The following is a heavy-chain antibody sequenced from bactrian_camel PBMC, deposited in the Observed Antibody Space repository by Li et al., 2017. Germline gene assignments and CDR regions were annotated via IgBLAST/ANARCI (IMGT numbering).Heavy chain of an antibody. Sequence: HVQLVESGGGSVQAGGSLRLSCVTSGDTYSSRSMAWYRRPPGKEREWVSYIMADGNTAYRTSVKGRFTISRDNAKNTLYLQMNSLKPEDTAIYYCASVFYGGNWFSDGYKDWGRGTQVTVS. D-gene: IGHD6*01. CDR2: IMADGNT. CDR1: GDTYSSRS. J-gene: IGHJ4*01. V-gene: IGHV3S53*01. CDR3: ASVFYGGNWFSDGYKD.